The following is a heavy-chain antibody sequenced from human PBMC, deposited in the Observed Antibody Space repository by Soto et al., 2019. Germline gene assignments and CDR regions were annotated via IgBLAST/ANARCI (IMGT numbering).Heavy chain of an antibody. CDR1: GFTVSSNY. CDR3: ARNADSSDYRGWFAP. V-gene: IGHV3-66*01. J-gene: IGHJ5*02. Sequence: GGSLRLSCAASGFTVSSNYMIWVRQAPGKGLEWVSVIYSGGTTYYADSVKGRFTISRDNSKNTLYLQMNSLSAEDTAVYYCARNADSSDYRGWFAPWGQGTLVTVSS. CDR2: IYSGGTT. D-gene: IGHD3-22*01.